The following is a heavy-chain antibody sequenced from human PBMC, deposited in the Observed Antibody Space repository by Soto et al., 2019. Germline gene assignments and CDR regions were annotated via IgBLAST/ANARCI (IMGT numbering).Heavy chain of an antibody. CDR2: IIPIFGTA. J-gene: IGHJ5*02. Sequence: QVQLVQSGAEVKKPGSSVKVSCKASGGTFSSYAISWVRQAPGQGLEWMGGIIPIFGTANYAQKFQGRVTITADDSTSTAYMELSSLRSEDTAVYYCARELAYCGGDCYSGWFDPWGQGTLVTVSS. V-gene: IGHV1-69*01. D-gene: IGHD2-21*02. CDR1: GGTFSSYA. CDR3: ARELAYCGGDCYSGWFDP.